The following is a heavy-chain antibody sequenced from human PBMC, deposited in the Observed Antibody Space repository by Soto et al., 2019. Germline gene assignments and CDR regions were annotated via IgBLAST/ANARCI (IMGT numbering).Heavy chain of an antibody. Sequence: QVQLVQSGAEVKKPGSSVKVSCKASGGTFSSYAISWVRQAPGQGLEWMGGIIPIFGTANYAQKFQGRVTITADKSTSTAYMELSSLRSEDTAVYYCARERKRWLQATKGAFDYWGQGTLVTVSS. J-gene: IGHJ4*02. CDR3: ARERKRWLQATKGAFDY. CDR1: GGTFSSYA. V-gene: IGHV1-69*06. CDR2: IIPIFGTA. D-gene: IGHD5-12*01.